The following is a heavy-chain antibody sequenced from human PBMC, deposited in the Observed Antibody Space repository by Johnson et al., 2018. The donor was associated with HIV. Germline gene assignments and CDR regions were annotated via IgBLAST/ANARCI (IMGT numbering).Heavy chain of an antibody. Sequence: QVQLVESGGGLVQPGGSLRLSYAASGFTFSDYYMSWIRQAPGKGLEWVSYISSSGSTIYYADSVKGRFTISRDNAKNSLYLQMNSLRAEDTALYYCAKDRLAAAGTGLVAFDIWGQGTMVTVSS. CDR1: GFTFSDYY. V-gene: IGHV3-11*01. J-gene: IGHJ3*02. CDR2: ISSSGSTI. D-gene: IGHD6-13*01. CDR3: AKDRLAAAGTGLVAFDI.